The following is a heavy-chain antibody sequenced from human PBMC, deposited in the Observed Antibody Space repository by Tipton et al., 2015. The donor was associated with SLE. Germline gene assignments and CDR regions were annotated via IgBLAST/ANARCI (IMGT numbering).Heavy chain of an antibody. CDR3: ARGSGRYSSSWYFFYYYMDV. CDR1: GGSISSYY. Sequence: LRLSCTVSGGSISSYYWSWIRQPPGKGLEWIGYVSYSGNTQYNPSLKSRVTMSLDTSKNQFPLKLSSVTAADTAVYYCARGSGRYSSSWYFFYYYMDVWGKGTTVTVSS. D-gene: IGHD6-13*01. V-gene: IGHV4-59*01. CDR2: VSYSGNT. J-gene: IGHJ6*03.